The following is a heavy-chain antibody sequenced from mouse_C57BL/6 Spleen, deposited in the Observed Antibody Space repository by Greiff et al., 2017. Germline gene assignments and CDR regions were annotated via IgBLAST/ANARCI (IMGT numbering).Heavy chain of an antibody. CDR1: GYTFTDYE. V-gene: IGHV1-15*01. CDR2: IDPETGGT. CDR3: TRGRSYDRYFDV. Sequence: QVQLQQSGAELVRPGASVTLSCKASGYTFTDYEMHWVKQTPVHGLEWIGAIDPETGGTAYNQKFKGKAILTADKSSSTAYMELRSLTSEDSAVYYCTRGRSYDRYFDVWGKGTTVTVSS. J-gene: IGHJ1*03. D-gene: IGHD2-3*01.